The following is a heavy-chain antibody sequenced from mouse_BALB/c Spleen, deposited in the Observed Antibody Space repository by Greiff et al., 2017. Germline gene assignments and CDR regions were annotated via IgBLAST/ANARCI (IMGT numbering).Heavy chain of an antibody. D-gene: IGHD1-1*02. J-gene: IGHJ4*01. V-gene: IGHV1-69*02. CDR2: IYPSDSYT. CDR3: TLWDDGRAMDY. CDR1: GYTFTSYW. Sequence: QVQLQQPGAELLRPGASVKLSCKASGYTFTSYWINWVKQRPGQGLEWIGNIYPSDSYTNYNQKFKDKATLTVDKSSSTAYMQLSSPTSEDSAVYYCTLWDDGRAMDYWGQGTSVTVSS.